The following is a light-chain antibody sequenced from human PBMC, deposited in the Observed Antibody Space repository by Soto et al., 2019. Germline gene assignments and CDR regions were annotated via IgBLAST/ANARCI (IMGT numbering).Light chain of an antibody. CDR2: EGS. J-gene: IGLJ1*01. CDR1: SSDVGSYNL. V-gene: IGLV2-23*01. Sequence: QSVLTQPASVSGSPGQSITISCTGTSSDVGSYNLVSWYQQHPGKAPKLVIYEGSKRPSGVSNRFSGSKSGNTSSLTISGLQSEDEADYYCCSYAGSSTLSYVFGTGTKLTVL. CDR3: CSYAGSSTLSYV.